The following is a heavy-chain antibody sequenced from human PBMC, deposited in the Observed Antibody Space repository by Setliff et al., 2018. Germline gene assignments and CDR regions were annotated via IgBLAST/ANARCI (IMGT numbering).Heavy chain of an antibody. CDR1: GGSFSGYY. D-gene: IGHD2-2*01. CDR3: ARGPCSSTSCYAAY. CDR2: INHRGST. J-gene: IGHJ4*02. V-gene: IGHV4-34*01. Sequence: SETLSLTCAVYGGSFSGYYWSWIRQPPGKGLEWIGEINHRGSTNYNPSLKSRVTISVDTSKNQFSLKVNSVTAADTAVYYCARGPCSSTSCYAAYWGQGTLVTVSS.